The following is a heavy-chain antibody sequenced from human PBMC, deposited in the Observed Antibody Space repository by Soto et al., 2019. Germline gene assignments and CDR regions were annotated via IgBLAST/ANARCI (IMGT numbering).Heavy chain of an antibody. CDR1: GFTFNYYG. J-gene: IGHJ6*02. CDR3: ARDRWYGYSGGGVTDMDV. CDR2: ISHDERDT. Sequence: QVQLVEAGGGVVQPGRSLRLSCEASGFTFNYYGMHWVRQAAGKGLEWVAVISHDERDTYYADSVKGRFTVPRDNSXXPXXLQLDRLRREDTAVYYCARDRWYGYSGGGVTDMDVWGQGTTVSASS. D-gene: IGHD3-16*01. V-gene: IGHV3-30*03.